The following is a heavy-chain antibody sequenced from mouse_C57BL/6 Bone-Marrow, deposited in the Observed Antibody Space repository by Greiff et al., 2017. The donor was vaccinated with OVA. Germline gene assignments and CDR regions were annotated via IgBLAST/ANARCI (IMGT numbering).Heavy chain of an antibody. CDR1: GYAFSSSW. D-gene: IGHD4-1*01. V-gene: IGHV1-82*01. CDR3: ARNWDWDD. Sequence: QVQLQQSGPELVKPGASVKISCKASGYAFSSSWMNWVKQRPGQGLEWIGRIYPGDGDTNYNGKFKGKATLTADKSSSTAYMQLSSLASDDSAVCVWARNWDWDDWGKGTTVTGSS. CDR2: IYPGDGDT. J-gene: IGHJ2*01.